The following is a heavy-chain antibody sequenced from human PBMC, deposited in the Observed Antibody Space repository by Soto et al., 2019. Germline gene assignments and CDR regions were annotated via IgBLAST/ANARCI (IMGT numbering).Heavy chain of an antibody. Sequence: GESLKISCRASGYRFTSYWIAWVRQMPGKRLEWMGIIFPSDSDTRYSPSFQGQVTISADRSTSTVFLQWASPKASDTAVYFCARKDKSGYFNWFDPWGKGTLVTVSS. D-gene: IGHD3-22*01. J-gene: IGHJ5*02. CDR1: GYRFTSYW. CDR3: ARKDKSGYFNWFDP. CDR2: IFPSDSDT. V-gene: IGHV5-51*01.